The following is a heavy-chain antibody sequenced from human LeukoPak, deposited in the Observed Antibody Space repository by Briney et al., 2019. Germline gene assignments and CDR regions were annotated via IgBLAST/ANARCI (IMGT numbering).Heavy chain of an antibody. J-gene: IGHJ4*02. Sequence: ARSLRLSCAASGFTFSSYGMHWVRQAPGKGLEWVAVIWYDGSNKYYADSVKGRFTISRDNSKNTLYLQMNSLRAEDTAVYYCARDQPYYDILTGNLDYWGQGTLVTVSS. CDR2: IWYDGSNK. V-gene: IGHV3-33*01. CDR3: ARDQPYYDILTGNLDY. CDR1: GFTFSSYG. D-gene: IGHD3-9*01.